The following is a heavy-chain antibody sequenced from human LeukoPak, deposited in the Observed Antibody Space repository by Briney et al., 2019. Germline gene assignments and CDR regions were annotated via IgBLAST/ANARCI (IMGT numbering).Heavy chain of an antibody. CDR1: GGSFSTYY. CDR3: ASGRGVRIAAY. Sequence: KSSETLSLTCAVSGGSFSTYYWSWIRQPPGKGLEWIGEINHSGNTNYNPSLKSRVTISVDTSKNQFSLKLISVTAADTAVYFCASGRGVRIAAYWRQGTLVTVSS. V-gene: IGHV4-34*01. J-gene: IGHJ4*02. D-gene: IGHD6-6*01. CDR2: INHSGNT.